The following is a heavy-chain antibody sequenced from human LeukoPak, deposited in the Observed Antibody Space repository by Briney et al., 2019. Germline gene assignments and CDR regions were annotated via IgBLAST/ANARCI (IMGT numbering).Heavy chain of an antibody. D-gene: IGHD1-26*01. Sequence: GGSQRLSCAASGFTFSGYGMSWVRQAPGKGLEWVSGISGSGGNTNYADSVKGRFTISRDNSKNTLHLQMNSLRAEDTAVYYCAKDRGDYYYYGMDVWGQGPTVTVTS. J-gene: IGHJ6*02. CDR1: GFTFSGYG. CDR3: AKDRGDYYYYGMDV. CDR2: ISGSGGNT. V-gene: IGHV3-23*01.